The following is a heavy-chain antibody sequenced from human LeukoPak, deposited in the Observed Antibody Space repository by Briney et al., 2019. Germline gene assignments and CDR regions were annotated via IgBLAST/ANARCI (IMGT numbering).Heavy chain of an antibody. D-gene: IGHD2-15*01. J-gene: IGHJ2*01. V-gene: IGHV3-33*01. Sequence: PGGSLRLSCAASGLTFSNYGMHWVRQAPGKGLEWGAVIWYDGSNKYYADSVKGRFTISRDNSKNTLYLQMNSLRAEDTAVYYCARDREYCSGGRCTYWYFDLWGRGTLVTVSS. CDR2: IWYDGSNK. CDR1: GLTFSNYG. CDR3: ARDREYCSGGRCTYWYFDL.